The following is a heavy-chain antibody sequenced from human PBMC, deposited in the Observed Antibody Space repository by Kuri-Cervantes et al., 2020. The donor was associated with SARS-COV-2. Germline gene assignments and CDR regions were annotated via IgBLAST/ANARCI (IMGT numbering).Heavy chain of an antibody. V-gene: IGHV4-59*08. CDR1: GGSISSYY. Sequence: SETLSLTCPVSGGSISSYYWSWIRQPPGKGLEWIGYIYYSGSTNYNPSLKSRVTISVDTSKNQFSLKLSSVTAADTAVYYCARHSTQYNYYYMDVWGKGTTVTVSS. D-gene: IGHD4-11*01. CDR2: IYYSGST. J-gene: IGHJ6*03. CDR3: ARHSTQYNYYYMDV.